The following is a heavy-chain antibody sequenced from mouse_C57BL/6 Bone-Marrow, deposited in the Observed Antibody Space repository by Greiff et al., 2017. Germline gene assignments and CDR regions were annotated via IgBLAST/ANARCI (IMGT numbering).Heavy chain of an antibody. CDR2: IYPGSGST. D-gene: IGHD2-5*01. J-gene: IGHJ1*03. CDR3: ARPYYSNYWYFDV. CDR1: GYTFTSYW. Sequence: VQLQQPGAELVKPGASVKMSCKASGYTFTSYWITWVKQRPGQGLEWIGDIYPGSGSTNSNEKFKSKATLTVDTSSSTAYMQLSSLTSEDSAVYYWARPYYSNYWYFDVWGTGTTVTVSS. V-gene: IGHV1-55*01.